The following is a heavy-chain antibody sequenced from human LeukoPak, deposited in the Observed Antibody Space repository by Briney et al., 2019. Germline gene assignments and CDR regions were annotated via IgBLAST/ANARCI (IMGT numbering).Heavy chain of an antibody. D-gene: IGHD1-1*01. Sequence: KPSETLSLTCAVSGGSFSGYYWSWIRQPPGKGLEWIGEINHSGSTNYNPSLKSRVTISVDTSKNQFSLKLSSVTAADTAVYYCAVGWKEYYFDYWGQGTLVTVSS. CDR3: AVGWKEYYFDY. CDR1: GGSFSGYY. J-gene: IGHJ4*02. CDR2: INHSGST. V-gene: IGHV4-34*01.